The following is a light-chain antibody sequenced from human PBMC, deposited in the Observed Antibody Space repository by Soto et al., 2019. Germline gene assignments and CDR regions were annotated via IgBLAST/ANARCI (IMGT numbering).Light chain of an antibody. CDR1: QSLLLGDGKTH. J-gene: IGKJ5*01. CDR2: EVS. CDR3: MQGTHWPIT. Sequence: VMTQTPLSLSVTPGQPASISCKSTQSLLLGDGKTHLYWYLQKSGQPPQLLIYEVSNRDSGVPARFSGSGSGTDFALKISRVEAEDVGVYYCMQGTHWPITLGQGTRLEIK. V-gene: IGKV2D-29*01.